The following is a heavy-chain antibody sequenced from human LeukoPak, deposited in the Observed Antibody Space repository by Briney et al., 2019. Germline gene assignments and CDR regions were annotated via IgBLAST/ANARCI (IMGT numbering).Heavy chain of an antibody. D-gene: IGHD6-13*01. J-gene: IGHJ4*02. Sequence: GGSLRLSCAASGFTFSSYSMNWVRQAPGKGLEWVSSISSSSSYIYYADSVKGRFTISRDNAKNSLYLQMNSLRAEDTAVYYCAKEPGYSSSSWYYFDYWGQGTLVTVSS. V-gene: IGHV3-21*01. CDR2: ISSSSSYI. CDR1: GFTFSSYS. CDR3: AKEPGYSSSSWYYFDY.